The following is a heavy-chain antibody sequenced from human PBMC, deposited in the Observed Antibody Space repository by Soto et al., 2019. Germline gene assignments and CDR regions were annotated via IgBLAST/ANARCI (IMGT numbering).Heavy chain of an antibody. J-gene: IGHJ4*02. CDR1: GGSVSSGSYY. V-gene: IGHV4-61*01. CDR2: IYYSGST. D-gene: IGHD3-22*01. Sequence: SETLSLTCTVSGGSVSSGSYYWSWIRQPPGKGLEWIGYIYYSGSTNYNPSLKSRVTISVDTSKNQFYLKLSSVTAADTAVYYCARDSDYYDSSGYRLDYWGQGTLVTVSS. CDR3: ARDSDYYDSSGYRLDY.